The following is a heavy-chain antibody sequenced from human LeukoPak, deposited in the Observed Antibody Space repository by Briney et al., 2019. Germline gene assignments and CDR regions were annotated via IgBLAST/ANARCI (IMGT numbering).Heavy chain of an antibody. V-gene: IGHV3-30-3*01. D-gene: IGHD2-15*01. CDR2: ISSDETNK. CDR1: GFTFSSYA. J-gene: IGHJ3*01. Sequence: GGSLRLSCAASGFTFSSYAMSWVRQAPGKGLEWVALISSDETNKYYADSVKGRFTISRDNSKNTLYLQMSSLRAEDTAVYYCARACSGGSCYLAAFDFWGQGTMVTVSS. CDR3: ARACSGGSCYLAAFDF.